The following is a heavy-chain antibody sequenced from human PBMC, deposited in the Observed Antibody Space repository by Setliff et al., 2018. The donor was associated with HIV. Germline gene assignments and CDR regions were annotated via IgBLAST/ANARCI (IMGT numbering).Heavy chain of an antibody. Sequence: SGPTLVNPTQTLTLTCTVSGFSLSSTGVGVGWVRQPPGKALECLALIYWDDDKRYSPSLKSRLTITKDTSKNQVVLTMTNVDPVDTATYYCAHSSYYYDTSGSHAFDTWGQGTMVTVSS. CDR2: IYWDDDK. V-gene: IGHV2-5*02. J-gene: IGHJ3*02. CDR1: GFSLSSTGVG. D-gene: IGHD3-22*01. CDR3: AHSSYYYDTSGSHAFDT.